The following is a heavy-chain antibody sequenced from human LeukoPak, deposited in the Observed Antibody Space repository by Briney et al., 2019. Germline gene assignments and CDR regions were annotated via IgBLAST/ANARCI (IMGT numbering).Heavy chain of an antibody. CDR3: AKSRGSYHYYFDY. CDR1: GFTFDDYA. CDR2: ISWNSGSI. J-gene: IGHJ4*02. Sequence: GGSLRLSCAASGFTFDDYAMHWVRQAPGKGLEWVSGISWNSGSIGYADSVKGRFTISRDNAKNSLYLQMNSLRAEDMALYYCAKSRGSYHYYFDYWGQGTLVTVSS. V-gene: IGHV3-9*03. D-gene: IGHD1-26*01.